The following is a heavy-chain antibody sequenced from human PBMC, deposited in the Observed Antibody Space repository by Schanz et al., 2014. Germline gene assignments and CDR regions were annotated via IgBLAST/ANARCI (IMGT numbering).Heavy chain of an antibody. CDR2: ISGSGGST. Sequence: EVQLLDSGGGLVQPGGSLRLSCAASGFTFSTYAMSWVRQAPGKGLEWVLAISGSGGSTYYAGSVKGRFTISRDNSENTLYLQMNSVSADDTAVFYCAKGMGYCSGGTCYGYYYYGLDVWGQGTTVTVSS. V-gene: IGHV3-23*01. CDR1: GFTFSTYA. D-gene: IGHD2-15*01. CDR3: AKGMGYCSGGTCYGYYYYGLDV. J-gene: IGHJ6*02.